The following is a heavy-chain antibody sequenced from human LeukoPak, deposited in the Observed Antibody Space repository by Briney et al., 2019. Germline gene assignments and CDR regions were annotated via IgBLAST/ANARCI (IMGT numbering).Heavy chain of an antibody. CDR3: ARDYCSSTSCYLFDY. D-gene: IGHD2-2*01. V-gene: IGHV4-31*03. CDR1: GGSISSGGYY. CDR2: IYYSGST. J-gene: IGHJ4*02. Sequence: PSETLSLTCTVSGGSISSGGYYWSWIRQHPGKGLEWMGYIYYSGSTYYNPSLKSRVTISVDTSKNQFSLKLSSVTAADTAVYYCARDYCSSTSCYLFDYWGQGTLVTVSS.